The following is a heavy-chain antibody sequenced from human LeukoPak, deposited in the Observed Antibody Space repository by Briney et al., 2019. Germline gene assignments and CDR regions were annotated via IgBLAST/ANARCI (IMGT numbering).Heavy chain of an antibody. Sequence: GASVKVSCKVSGYTLTELSMHWVRQAPGKGLEWMGGFDPEDGETIYAQKFQGRVTMTEDTSTDTAYMELSSLRSEDTAVYYCARGDGDSDSNGVLMGWFDPWGQGTLVTVSS. CDR2: FDPEDGET. D-gene: IGHD3-22*01. J-gene: IGHJ5*02. V-gene: IGHV1-24*01. CDR3: ARGDGDSDSNGVLMGWFDP. CDR1: GYTLTELS.